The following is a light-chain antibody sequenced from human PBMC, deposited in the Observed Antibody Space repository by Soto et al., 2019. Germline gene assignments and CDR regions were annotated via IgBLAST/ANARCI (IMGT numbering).Light chain of an antibody. CDR3: QQFGDWPS. CDR2: DSS. Sequence: EIRMTQSPATLSVSPGESATLSCRASQSVSSHVVWYQQKPGQAPRLLISDSSTGATGIPARFSGSGSETEFTLTISSLQSDDSAIYYCQQFGDWPSFGLGTKV. J-gene: IGKJ1*01. CDR1: QSVSSH. V-gene: IGKV3-15*01.